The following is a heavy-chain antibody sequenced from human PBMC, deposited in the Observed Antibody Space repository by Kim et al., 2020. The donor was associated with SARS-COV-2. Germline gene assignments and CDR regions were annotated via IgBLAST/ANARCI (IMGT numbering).Heavy chain of an antibody. CDR3: IVVPAATHLFDV. V-gene: IGHV3-21*01. CDR1: DFTFSSYT. J-gene: IGHJ3*01. Sequence: GGSLRLSCVASDFTFSSYTMDWVRQAPGKGMEWVSSFSSSTTYVYYADSVKGRFTISRDDAKNSLYLQMSSLRAEDTAVYYCIVVPAATHLFDVWGQGTAGTVSS. D-gene: IGHD2-2*01. CDR2: FSSSTTYV.